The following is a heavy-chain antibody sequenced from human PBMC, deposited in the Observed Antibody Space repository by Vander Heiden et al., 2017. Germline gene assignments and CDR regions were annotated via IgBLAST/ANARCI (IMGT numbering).Heavy chain of an antibody. Sequence: EVQLVESGGGLVKPGGSLRLSCAASGFTFSSYSINWVRQAPGKGLEWVSSISSSSTYIYYADSLKGRFTISRDNAKNSLYLQMTSLRAEDTAVYYCARARGYSGYDFDYWGQGTLVTVSS. CDR3: ARARGYSGYDFDY. CDR2: ISSSSTYI. V-gene: IGHV3-21*01. D-gene: IGHD5-12*01. CDR1: GFTFSSYS. J-gene: IGHJ4*02.